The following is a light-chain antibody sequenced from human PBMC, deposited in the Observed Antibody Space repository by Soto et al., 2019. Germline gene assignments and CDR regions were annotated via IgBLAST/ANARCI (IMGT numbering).Light chain of an antibody. Sequence: NFMLTQPHSVSESPGKTVTISCTRSSGSIASNYVQWYQQRPGSAPTTVIYEDNQRPSGVPDRFSGSIDSSSNSASLTISGLKTEDEADYYCQSYDSSNQGVVFGGGTKDTVL. V-gene: IGLV6-57*03. CDR3: QSYDSSNQGVV. J-gene: IGLJ2*01. CDR1: SGSIASNY. CDR2: EDN.